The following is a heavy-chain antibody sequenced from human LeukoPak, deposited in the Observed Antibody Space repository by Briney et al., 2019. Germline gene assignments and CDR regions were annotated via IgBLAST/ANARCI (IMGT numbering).Heavy chain of an antibody. V-gene: IGHV4-59*01. CDR2: IYYRGRT. Sequence: SETLSLTCTVSGRPISSYYWSWIRQPPGEGVEWLGYIYYRGRTNFNPFLKGRVTLSVDTYKTQFSLKLNSVTAADAAVYYCAREYRPPLYDNFALWGQGTLVTVSA. J-gene: IGHJ5*02. CDR3: AREYRPPLYDNFAL. CDR1: GRPISSYY. D-gene: IGHD2/OR15-2a*01.